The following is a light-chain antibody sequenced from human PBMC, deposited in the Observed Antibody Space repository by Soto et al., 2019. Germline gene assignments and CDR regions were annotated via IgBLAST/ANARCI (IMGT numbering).Light chain of an antibody. CDR2: EVT. J-gene: IGLJ1*01. CDR1: SSDVVGYNY. CDR3: SSYAGSNNPYV. Sequence: QSALTQPPSASGSPGQSVTISCTGTSSDVVGYNYVSWYQQHPGKAPKLMIYEVTKRPSGVPDRFSGSKSGNTASLTVSGLQAEDEADYYCSSYAGSNNPYVCGTGTKRTLL. V-gene: IGLV2-8*01.